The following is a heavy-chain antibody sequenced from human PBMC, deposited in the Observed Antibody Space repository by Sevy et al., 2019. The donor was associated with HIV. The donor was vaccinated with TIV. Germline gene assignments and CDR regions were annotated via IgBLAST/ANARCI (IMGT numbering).Heavy chain of an antibody. Sequence: SEILSLTCTVSGGSISSYYWSWIRQPPGKGLEWIGYIYYSGSTNYNPSLKSRVTISIDTSKNQFSLKLSSVTAADTAVYYCARTMKAYWFDPWGQGTLVTVSS. CDR2: IYYSGST. CDR1: GGSISSYY. J-gene: IGHJ5*02. V-gene: IGHV4-59*08. CDR3: ARTMKAYWFDP.